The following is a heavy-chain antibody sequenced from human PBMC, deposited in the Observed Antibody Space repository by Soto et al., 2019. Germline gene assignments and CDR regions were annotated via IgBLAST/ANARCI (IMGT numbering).Heavy chain of an antibody. D-gene: IGHD3-3*01. CDR3: ARDRITTRGDAFDL. CDR1: GGTFSTYI. Sequence: QVQLVQSGAEVRKPGSSVKVSCKAPGGTFSTYIISWVRQAPGQGLEWMGRIIPIPDITNYAQKFQGRVTVTADRSTSTANMELTRLKSEDTAVYYCARDRITTRGDAFDLWGQGTMVTVSS. CDR2: IIPIPDIT. V-gene: IGHV1-69*08. J-gene: IGHJ3*01.